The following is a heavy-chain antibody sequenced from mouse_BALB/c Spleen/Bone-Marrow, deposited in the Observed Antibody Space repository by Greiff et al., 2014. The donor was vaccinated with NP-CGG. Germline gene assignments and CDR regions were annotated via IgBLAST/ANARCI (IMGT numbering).Heavy chain of an antibody. V-gene: IGHV7-3*02. J-gene: IGHJ4*01. CDR3: ARIPMDY. CDR1: GFTFTDYY. CDR2: IRNKAYGYTT. Sequence: EVKLMESGGGLVQPGGSLRLSCTTSGFTFTDYYMSWVRQPPGKALEWLAFIRNKAYGYTTEYSASVRGRFTISRDNSQSILYLQMNNLRAEDSATYYNARIPMDYWGQGTSVTVSS.